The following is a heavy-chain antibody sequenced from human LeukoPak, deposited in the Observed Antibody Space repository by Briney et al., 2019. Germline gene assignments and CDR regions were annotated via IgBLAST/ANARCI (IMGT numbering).Heavy chain of an antibody. J-gene: IGHJ4*02. V-gene: IGHV3-66*01. CDR3: ASVRQTSYFDY. CDR1: GFTVSSNY. Sequence: GGSLRLSCAASGFTVSSNYMSWVRQAPGEGLEWVSVIYSGGSTYYADSVKGRFTISRDNSKNTLYLQMNSLRAEDTAVYYCASVRQTSYFDYWGQGTLVTVSS. D-gene: IGHD6-6*01. CDR2: IYSGGST.